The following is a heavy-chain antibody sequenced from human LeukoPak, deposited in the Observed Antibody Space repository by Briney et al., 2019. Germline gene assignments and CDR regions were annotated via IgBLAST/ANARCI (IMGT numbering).Heavy chain of an antibody. CDR1: GFTFSSHW. J-gene: IGHJ4*02. Sequence: PGGSLRLSCAASGFTFSSHWMHWVRQAPGEGLVWVSFINNDGGDTSYADSVKGRFTISRDNAKNTLYLQNQRLRAEDTTMYYCARGGQGAVDYWGAGTLVSLSS. CDR3: ARGGQGAVDY. CDR2: INNDGGDT. D-gene: IGHD3-16*01. V-gene: IGHV3-74*01.